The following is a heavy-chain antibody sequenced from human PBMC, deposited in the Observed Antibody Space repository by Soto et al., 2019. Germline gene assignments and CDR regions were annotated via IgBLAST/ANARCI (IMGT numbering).Heavy chain of an antibody. V-gene: IGHV3-23*01. CDR3: AKADLDFRFGELFYMDV. J-gene: IGHJ6*03. CDR1: GFTFSSYA. CDR2: ISGSGGST. D-gene: IGHD3-10*01. Sequence: GGSLRLSCAASGFTFSSYAMSWVRQAPGKGLEWVSAISGSGGSTYYADSVKGRFTISRDNSNTTLYLQMNSLRAGDTAVYYCAKADLDFRFGELFYMDVWGKGTTVTVSS.